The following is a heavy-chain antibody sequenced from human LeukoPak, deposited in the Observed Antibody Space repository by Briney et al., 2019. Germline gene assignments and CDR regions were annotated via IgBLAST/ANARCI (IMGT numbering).Heavy chain of an antibody. CDR3: ARVGGYYDILTGYPQPYFDY. V-gene: IGHV4-39*07. D-gene: IGHD3-9*01. Sequence: SQTLSLTCTVSGVSITSDYYYWGWIRQPPGKGLEWIGSIYYSGSTYYNPSLKSRVTISVDTSKNQFSLKLSSVTAADTAVYYCARVGGYYDILTGYPQPYFDYWGQGTLVTVSS. CDR2: IYYSGST. CDR1: GVSITSDYYY. J-gene: IGHJ4*02.